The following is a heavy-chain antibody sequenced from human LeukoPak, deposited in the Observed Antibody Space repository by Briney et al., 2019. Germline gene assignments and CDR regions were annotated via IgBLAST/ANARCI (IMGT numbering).Heavy chain of an antibody. CDR2: ISYDGSNK. D-gene: IGHD3-10*01. CDR3: AKDSLPYYYGSGSYWGAYYFDY. J-gene: IGHJ4*02. CDR1: GFTFSSYV. Sequence: GGSLRLSCAASGFTFSSYVMHWVRQAPGKGLEWVAVISYDGSNKYYADSVKGRFTISRDNSKNTLYLQMNSLRAEDTAVYYCAKDSLPYYYGSGSYWGAYYFDYWGQGTLVTVSS. V-gene: IGHV3-30-3*01.